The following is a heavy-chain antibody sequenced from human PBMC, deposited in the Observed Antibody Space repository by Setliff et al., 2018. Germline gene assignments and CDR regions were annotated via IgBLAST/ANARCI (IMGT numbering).Heavy chain of an antibody. CDR1: GYTFTSYG. Sequence: ASVKVSCKASGYTFTSYGISWVRQAPGQGLEWMGRITPLFGTANYAQKLQGRVTMTTDTSTSTAYMELRSLRSDDTAVYYCARGAYDSYYFDYWGQGTLVTVSS. CDR3: ARGAYDSYYFDY. V-gene: IGHV1-18*01. CDR2: ITPLFGTA. D-gene: IGHD3-16*01. J-gene: IGHJ4*02.